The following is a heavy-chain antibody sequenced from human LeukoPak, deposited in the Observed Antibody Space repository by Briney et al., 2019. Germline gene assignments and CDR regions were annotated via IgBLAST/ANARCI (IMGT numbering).Heavy chain of an antibody. CDR1: GGSISSGSYY. CDR3: ARQEALRKAGYYYYMDV. V-gene: IGHV4-61*02. Sequence: SQTMSLTCTVSGGSISSGSYYWSWIRQPAGKGLEWIGRIYTSGSTNYNPSLKSRVTISVDTSKNQFSLKLSSVTAADTAVYYCARQEALRKAGYYYYMDVWGKGTTVTVSS. D-gene: IGHD5-12*01. J-gene: IGHJ6*03. CDR2: IYTSGST.